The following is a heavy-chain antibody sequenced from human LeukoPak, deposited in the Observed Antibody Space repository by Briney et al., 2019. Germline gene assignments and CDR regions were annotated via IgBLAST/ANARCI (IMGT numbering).Heavy chain of an antibody. CDR3: ARLIYGSSWSDAFDI. CDR1: GGSFSGYY. D-gene: IGHD6-13*01. Sequence: SETLSLTCAVYGGSFSGYYWSWIRQPPGKGLEWIGEINHSGSTNYNPSLKSRVTISVDTSKNQFSLKLSSVTAADTAVYYCARLIYGSSWSDAFDIWGQGTMVTVSS. J-gene: IGHJ3*02. CDR2: INHSGST. V-gene: IGHV4-34*01.